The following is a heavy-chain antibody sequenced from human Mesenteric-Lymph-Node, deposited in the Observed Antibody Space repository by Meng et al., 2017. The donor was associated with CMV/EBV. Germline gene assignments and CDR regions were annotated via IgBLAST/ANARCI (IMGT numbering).Heavy chain of an antibody. CDR2: ISKGVGTI. CDR3: AKDARDTGDPGFNYSDY. Sequence: GESLKISCAASGFILRSYSMNWVRQAPGKGLEWVAYISKGVGTIYADSVKGRFTISRDNDKNSLSLQMSSLRAEDTAVYYCAKDARDTGDPGFNYSDYWGQGTLVTVSS. D-gene: IGHD7-27*01. J-gene: IGHJ4*02. CDR1: GFILRSYS. V-gene: IGHV3-48*04.